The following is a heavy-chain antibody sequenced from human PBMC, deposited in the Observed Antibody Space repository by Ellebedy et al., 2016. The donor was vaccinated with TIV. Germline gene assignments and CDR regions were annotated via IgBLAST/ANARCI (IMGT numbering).Heavy chain of an antibody. CDR3: ARRGRYGDYEVQVNSWFDR. V-gene: IGHV3-7*01. J-gene: IGHJ5*02. Sequence: GESLKISCAASGFSFRSYWMSWVRQAPGKGLEWVANIYQDGSDKYYVDSVKGRFTISRDNANNLLFLQMNSLRVEDTAVYYCARRGRYGDYEVQVNSWFDRWGQGALVTVSS. D-gene: IGHD4-17*01. CDR2: IYQDGSDK. CDR1: GFSFRSYW.